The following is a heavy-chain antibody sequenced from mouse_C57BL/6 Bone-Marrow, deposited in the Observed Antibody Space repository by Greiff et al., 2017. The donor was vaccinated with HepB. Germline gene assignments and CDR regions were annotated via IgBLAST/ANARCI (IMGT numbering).Heavy chain of an antibody. V-gene: IGHV1-61*01. CDR2: IYPSDSET. D-gene: IGHD2-4*01. Sequence: QVQLQQPGAELVRPGSSVKLSCKASGYTFTSYWMDWVKQRPGQGLEWIGNIYPSDSETHYNQKFKDKATLTVDKSSSTAYMQLSSLTSEDSAVDYCAIMITTRFDDWGQGTTLTVSS. CDR3: AIMITTRFDD. CDR1: GYTFTSYW. J-gene: IGHJ2*01.